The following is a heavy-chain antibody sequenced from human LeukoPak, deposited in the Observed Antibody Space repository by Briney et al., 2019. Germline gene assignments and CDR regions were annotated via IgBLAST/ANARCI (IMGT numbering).Heavy chain of an antibody. V-gene: IGHV4-34*01. CDR1: GGSFSGYY. J-gene: IGHJ4*02. Sequence: SETLSLTCAVYGGSFSGYYWSWIRQPPGKGLEWIGEINHSGSTNYNPSLKSRVTISVDTSKNQFSLKLSSVTAADTAVYYCARGPYSDFWSGYPYFDYWGQGTLVTVSS. D-gene: IGHD3-3*01. CDR3: ARGPYSDFWSGYPYFDY. CDR2: INHSGST.